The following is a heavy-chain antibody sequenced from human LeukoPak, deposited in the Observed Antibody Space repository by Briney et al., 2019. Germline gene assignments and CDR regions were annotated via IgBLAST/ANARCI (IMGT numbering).Heavy chain of an antibody. CDR3: ASTSLGGLAMITVFDY. D-gene: IGHD3-22*01. V-gene: IGHV1-2*02. Sequence: GASVKVSCKASGYTFTGYYMHWVRQAPGQGLEWMGWINPNSGGTNYAQKFQGRVTMTRDTSISTAYMELSRLRSDDTAVYYCASTSLGGLAMITVFDYWGQGTLVTVSS. J-gene: IGHJ4*02. CDR2: INPNSGGT. CDR1: GYTFTGYY.